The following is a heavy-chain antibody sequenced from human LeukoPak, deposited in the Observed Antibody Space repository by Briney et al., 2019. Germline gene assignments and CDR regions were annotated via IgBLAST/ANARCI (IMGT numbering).Heavy chain of an antibody. CDR1: GGSISSYY. Sequence: SETLSLTCTVSGGSISSYYWSWIRQPPGKGLEWIGYIYYSGSTNYNPSLKSRVTISVDTSKNQFSLKLSSVTAADTAVYYCARGDGDNWFDPWGQGTLVTVAS. CDR3: ARGDGDNWFDP. CDR2: IYYSGST. D-gene: IGHD4-17*01. J-gene: IGHJ5*02. V-gene: IGHV4-59*01.